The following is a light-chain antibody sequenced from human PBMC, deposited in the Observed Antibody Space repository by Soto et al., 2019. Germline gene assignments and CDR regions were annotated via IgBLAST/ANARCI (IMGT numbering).Light chain of an antibody. V-gene: IGKV1-39*01. CDR2: AAS. CDR3: QQSYSTPDT. J-gene: IGKJ2*01. Sequence: DIQMTQSPSSLSASVGDRVTITCRASQSISSYLHWYQHKPGKAPRLLIYAASSLQSGVPSRFSGSGSGTDFTLTISSLRPEDFATYFCQQSYSTPDTFGQGTKLEI. CDR1: QSISSY.